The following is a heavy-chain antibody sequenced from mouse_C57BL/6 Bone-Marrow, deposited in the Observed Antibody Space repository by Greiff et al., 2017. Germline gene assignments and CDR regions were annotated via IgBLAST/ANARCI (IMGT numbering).Heavy chain of an antibody. CDR1: GFNIKDYY. CDR3: ASPCDYGAWFAY. V-gene: IGHV14-2*01. J-gene: IGHJ3*01. Sequence: VQLQQSGAELVKPGASVKLSCTASGFNIKDYYMHWVKQRTEQGLEWIGRIDPEDGETTYAPKFPGKATITSDTSSNTAYLQLSSLTSEDTAVYYCASPCDYGAWFAYWGQGTLVTVSA. CDR2: IDPEDGET. D-gene: IGHD2-4*01.